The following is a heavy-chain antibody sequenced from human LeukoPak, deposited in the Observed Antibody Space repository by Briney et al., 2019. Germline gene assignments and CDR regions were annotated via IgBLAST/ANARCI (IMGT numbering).Heavy chain of an antibody. CDR3: ARVGTWELQRVFDY. CDR2: ITGSGANT. CDR1: GFTPSSYS. D-gene: IGHD1-26*01. V-gene: IGHV3-23*01. J-gene: IGHJ4*02. Sequence: GGSLRLSCAASGFTPSSYSMTWVRQAPGKGLEWVSSITGSGANTYYADSVKGRFTISRDNSKSTLYLQLDSLRVEDTAVYYCARVGTWELQRVFDYWGQGTLVTVSS.